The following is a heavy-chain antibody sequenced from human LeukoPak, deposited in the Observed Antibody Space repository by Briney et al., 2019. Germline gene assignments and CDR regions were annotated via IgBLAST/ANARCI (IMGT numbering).Heavy chain of an antibody. CDR1: GFTFSSYT. CDR2: ISGSGDTT. V-gene: IGHV3-23*01. D-gene: IGHD1-26*01. J-gene: IGHJ3*02. Sequence: GGSLRLSCAASGFTFSSYTMTWVRQAPGEGLEWVSGISGSGDTTYYADSVKGRFTISRDNSKNTLYLQTNSLRAEDTALYYCARVSRSGSLDMHFDIWGQGTMVTVSS. CDR3: ARVSRSGSLDMHFDI.